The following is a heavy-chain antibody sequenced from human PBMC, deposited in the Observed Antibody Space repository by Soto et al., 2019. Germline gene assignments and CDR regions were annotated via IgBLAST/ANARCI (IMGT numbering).Heavy chain of an antibody. CDR2: IYYSGST. V-gene: IGHV4-39*01. CDR3: ARRVTVTTSGNYYGMDV. D-gene: IGHD4-17*01. CDR1: GGSISSSSYY. J-gene: IGHJ6*02. Sequence: KPSETLSLTCTVSGGSISSSSYYWGWIRQPPGKGLEWIGSIYYSGSTYYNPSLKSRVTISVDTSKNQFSLKLSSVTAADTAVYYCARRVTVTTSGNYYGMDVWGQGTTVTVSS.